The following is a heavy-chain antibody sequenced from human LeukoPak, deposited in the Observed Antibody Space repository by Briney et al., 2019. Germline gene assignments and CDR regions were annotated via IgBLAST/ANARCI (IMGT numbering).Heavy chain of an antibody. CDR2: ISSSSSYI. J-gene: IGHJ1*01. CDR1: GFTFCSYS. Sequence: GGSLRLSCAASGFTFCSYSMNWVRQAPGQGLEWVSSISSSSSYIDYADSVKGRFTISRDNAKNSLYLQMNSLRAEDTAVYYCARYPPDCTNGVCYTRGYFQHWGQGTLVTVSS. D-gene: IGHD2-8*01. CDR3: ARYPPDCTNGVCYTRGYFQH. V-gene: IGHV3-21*01.